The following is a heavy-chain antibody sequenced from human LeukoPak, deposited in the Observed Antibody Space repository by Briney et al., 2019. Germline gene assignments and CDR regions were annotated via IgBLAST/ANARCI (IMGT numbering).Heavy chain of an antibody. CDR2: ISGDGSIT. D-gene: IGHD6-19*01. V-gene: IGHV3-74*01. Sequence: SGGSLRLSCAASGFTFSTYWMHWVGHAPGKGLVWVSRISGDGSITTYADSVKGRFTISRDNAKNTLYLQMSSLRAEDTAVYYCASGAGTDYYGMDVWGQGTTVTVSS. J-gene: IGHJ6*02. CDR3: ASGAGTDYYGMDV. CDR1: GFTFSTYW.